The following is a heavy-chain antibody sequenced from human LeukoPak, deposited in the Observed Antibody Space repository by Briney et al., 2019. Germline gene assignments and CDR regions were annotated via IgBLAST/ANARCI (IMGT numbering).Heavy chain of an antibody. V-gene: IGHV3-49*04. CDR3: TRDVMCTVVKSAPNYYYYYMDV. CDR1: GFTFSSYG. Sequence: PGGSLRLSCAASGFTFSSYGMGWVRQAPGKGLEWVGFIRSKAYGGTTEYAASVKGRFTISRDDSKSIAYLQMNSLKTEDTAVYYCTRDVMCTVVKSAPNYYYYYMDVWGKGTTVTISS. J-gene: IGHJ6*03. CDR2: IRSKAYGGTT. D-gene: IGHD4-23*01.